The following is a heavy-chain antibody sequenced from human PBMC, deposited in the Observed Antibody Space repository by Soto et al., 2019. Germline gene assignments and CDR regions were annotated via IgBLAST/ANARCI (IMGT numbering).Heavy chain of an antibody. J-gene: IGHJ6*03. V-gene: IGHV1-3*01. D-gene: IGHD1-1*01. CDR2: INAGQGDT. Sequence: ASVKVSCKASGYSLTSFATHWVRRAPGQRLEWMGWINAGQGDTKYSQKFQGRVTITRDTSASTAYLELSRLRSEDTAVYYCARVNHNSEYYYYMGVWGTGTTVTVSS. CDR3: ARVNHNSEYYYYMGV. CDR1: GYSLTSFA.